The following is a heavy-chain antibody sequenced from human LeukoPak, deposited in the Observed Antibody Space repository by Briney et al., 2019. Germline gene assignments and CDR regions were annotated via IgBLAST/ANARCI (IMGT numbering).Heavy chain of an antibody. D-gene: IGHD1-26*01. CDR3: ARGDEWEPAIDF. CDR1: GYPFSGHY. J-gene: IGHJ4*02. CDR2: IKPNSGDT. V-gene: IGHV1-2*02. Sequence: ASVKVSCKPSGYPFSGHYINLVRHAPGQGLEWMGWIKPNSGDTNYAQKFQGRLTMTRDTTISTVYMELNRLTSDDTAVYYCARGDEWEPAIDFGGEGTLITVSS.